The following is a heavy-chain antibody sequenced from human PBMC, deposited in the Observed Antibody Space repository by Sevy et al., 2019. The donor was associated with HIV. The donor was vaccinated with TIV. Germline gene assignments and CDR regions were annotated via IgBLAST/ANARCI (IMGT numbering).Heavy chain of an antibody. J-gene: IGHJ4*02. Sequence: GGSLRLSCAASGFTFSSYWMSWVRQAPGKGLEWVASIKQDGSEKYYVDSLKGRFTISRDNAKKSLYLQMNSLRAEDTAVYFCATHRWLPRDYWFQGTLVTVSS. CDR2: IKQDGSEK. CDR3: ATHRWLPRDY. CDR1: GFTFSSYW. V-gene: IGHV3-7*01. D-gene: IGHD6-19*01.